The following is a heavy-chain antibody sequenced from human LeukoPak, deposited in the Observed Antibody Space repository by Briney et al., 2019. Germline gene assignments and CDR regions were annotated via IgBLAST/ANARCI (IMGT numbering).Heavy chain of an antibody. CDR1: GGSISSSSYY. D-gene: IGHD2-15*01. CDR3: ARVVPHAYYFDY. V-gene: IGHV4-39*01. CDR2: IYYSGST. Sequence: MSSETLSLTCTVSGGSISSSSYYWGWIRQPPGKGLEWIGSIYYSGSTYYNPSLKSRVTISVDTSKNQFSLKLSSVTAADTAVYYCARVVPHAYYFDYWGQGTLVTVSS. J-gene: IGHJ4*02.